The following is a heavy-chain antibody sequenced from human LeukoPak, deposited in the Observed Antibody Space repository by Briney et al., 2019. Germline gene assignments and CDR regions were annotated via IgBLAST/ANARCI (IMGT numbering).Heavy chain of an antibody. V-gene: IGHV3-21*01. Sequence: GGSLRLSCAASGFTFSSYSMNWVRQAPGKWLEWVSAISSSSSYIYYADSVKGRFTISRDNAKNSLYLQMNSLRAEDTAVYYCARVHSSRYYNAFDIWGQGTMVTVSS. J-gene: IGHJ3*02. CDR3: ARVHSSRYYNAFDI. CDR2: ISSSSSYI. CDR1: GFTFSSYS. D-gene: IGHD3-22*01.